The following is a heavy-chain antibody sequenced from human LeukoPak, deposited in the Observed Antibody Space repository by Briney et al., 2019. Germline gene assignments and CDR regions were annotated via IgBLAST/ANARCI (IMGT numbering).Heavy chain of an antibody. V-gene: IGHV3-30*02. CDR1: GFTFSSYV. J-gene: IGHJ4*02. Sequence: GGSLRLSCAASGFTFSSYVMYWVRQAPGKGVEWVAFIRYDGSNQYYADSVKGRFIISRDNSKNTLFLQMNSLRTEDTAVYYCARGRDYYGSGSYYNVCDYWGQGTLVTVSS. D-gene: IGHD3-10*01. CDR2: IRYDGSNQ. CDR3: ARGRDYYGSGSYYNVCDY.